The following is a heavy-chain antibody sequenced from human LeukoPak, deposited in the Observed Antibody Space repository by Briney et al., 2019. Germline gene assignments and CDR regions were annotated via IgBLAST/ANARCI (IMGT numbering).Heavy chain of an antibody. CDR1: GFSFSSYG. CDR2: ISYDGSNK. D-gene: IGHD6-13*01. V-gene: IGHV3-30*18. J-gene: IGHJ4*02. Sequence: GGSLRLSCAASGFSFSSYGMHWVRQAPGKGLEWMAVISYDGSNKYYAGSVKGRFTISRDNSKNTLYLQMNSLRAEDTAVYYCAKDREADWGQGTLVTVSS. CDR3: AKDREAD.